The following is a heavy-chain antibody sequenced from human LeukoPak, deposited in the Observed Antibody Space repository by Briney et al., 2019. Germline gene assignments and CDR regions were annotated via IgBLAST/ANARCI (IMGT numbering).Heavy chain of an antibody. Sequence: SETLSLTCTVSGGSISSYYWSWIRQPPGKGLEWIGYIYYSGSTNYNPSLKSRVTISVDTSKNQFSLKLSSVTAADTAVYYCAGIQSTYYYYGMDVWGQGTTVTVSS. V-gene: IGHV4-59*01. CDR3: AGIQSTYYYYGMDV. CDR2: IYYSGST. J-gene: IGHJ6*02. CDR1: GGSISSYY.